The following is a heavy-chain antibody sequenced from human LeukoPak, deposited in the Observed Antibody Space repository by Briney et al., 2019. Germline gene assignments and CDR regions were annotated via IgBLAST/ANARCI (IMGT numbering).Heavy chain of an antibody. CDR2: IIPVFGTA. Sequence: SVKVSCKASGGTISNYAISWVRQAPGQGLEWMGGIIPVFGTAHYAQKFQGRVTITADKYTTTAYMELSSLRSEDTAVYYCARDVRVLTGYREPSDGFDIWGQGTMVTVSS. CDR1: GGTISNYA. CDR3: ARDVRVLTGYREPSDGFDI. D-gene: IGHD3-9*01. J-gene: IGHJ3*02. V-gene: IGHV1-69*06.